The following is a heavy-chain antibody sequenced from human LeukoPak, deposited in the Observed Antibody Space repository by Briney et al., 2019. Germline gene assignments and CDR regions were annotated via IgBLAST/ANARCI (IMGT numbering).Heavy chain of an antibody. D-gene: IGHD4-17*01. V-gene: IGHV1-24*01. J-gene: IGHJ4*02. CDR1: GYTLTELS. CDR3: ATDPSTTVTTRVFDY. Sequence: ASVKVSCKVSGYTLTELSMHWVRRAPGKGLEWMGGFDPEDGETIYAQKFQGRVTMTEDTSTDTAYMELSSLRSGDTAVYYCATDPSTTVTTRVFDYWGQGTLVTVSS. CDR2: FDPEDGET.